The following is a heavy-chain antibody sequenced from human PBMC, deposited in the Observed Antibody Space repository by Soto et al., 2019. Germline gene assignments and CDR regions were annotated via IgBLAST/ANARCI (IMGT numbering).Heavy chain of an antibody. J-gene: IGHJ6*02. CDR2: ISGSGGST. CDR3: AKDHLAAAGTRYYYGMDV. D-gene: IGHD6-13*01. CDR1: GFTFSSYA. V-gene: IGHV3-23*01. Sequence: EVQLLESGGGLVQPGGSLRLSCAASGFTFSSYAMSWVRQAPGKGLEWVSAISGSGGSTDYADSVKGRFTISRDNSKNTLYLQMNRLRAEDTAVYYCAKDHLAAAGTRYYYGMDVWGQGTTVTVSS.